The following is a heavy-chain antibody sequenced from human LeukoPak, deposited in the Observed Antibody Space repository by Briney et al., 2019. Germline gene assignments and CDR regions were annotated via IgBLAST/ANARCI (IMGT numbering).Heavy chain of an antibody. CDR3: ARLVRGYYDSSGYRPHSDY. CDR1: GYTFTSYY. J-gene: IGHJ4*02. Sequence: ASVKVSCKASGYTFTSYYMHWVRQAPGQGLEWMGWISAYNGNTNYAQKLQGRVTMTTDTSTSTAYMELRSLRSDDTAVYYCARLVRGYYDSSGYRPHSDYWGQGTLVTVSS. V-gene: IGHV1-18*04. CDR2: ISAYNGNT. D-gene: IGHD3-22*01.